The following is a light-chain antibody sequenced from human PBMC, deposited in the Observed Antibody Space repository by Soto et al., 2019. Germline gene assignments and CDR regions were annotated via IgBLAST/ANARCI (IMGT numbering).Light chain of an antibody. V-gene: IGKV1-39*01. CDR3: QQSYITPYT. CDR2: AAA. J-gene: IGKJ2*01. CDR1: QSISRY. Sequence: DIQMTQSPSSLSASVGDSVTIICRASQSISRYLNWYQQRPGKVPKVLIYAAASLQSGVPPRFTGSGAGTEFTLTLSGLQPEDVATYYCQQSYITPYTFGQGTKLDIE.